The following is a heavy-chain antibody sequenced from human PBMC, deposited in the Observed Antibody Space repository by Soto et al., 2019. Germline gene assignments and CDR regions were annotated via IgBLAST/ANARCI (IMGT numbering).Heavy chain of an antibody. Sequence: QVQLMQSGAEVKKPGSSVKVSCKASGGTFSTSAISWVRQAPGEGLEWVGGIMPVFATPDYAQKFQGRVTISADESNPTAYLELTSLTTDDTAVYYCARDKDRQQLGGNYYYILDVWGQGTAITVSS. V-gene: IGHV1-69*12. D-gene: IGHD3-3*02. CDR2: IMPVFATP. CDR3: ARDKDRQQLGGNYYYILDV. CDR1: GGTFSTSA. J-gene: IGHJ6*02.